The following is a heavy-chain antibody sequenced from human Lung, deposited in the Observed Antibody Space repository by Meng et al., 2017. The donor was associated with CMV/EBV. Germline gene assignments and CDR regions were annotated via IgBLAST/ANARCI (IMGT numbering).Heavy chain of an antibody. D-gene: IGHD2-2*02. CDR1: GGSVSGYF. Sequence: XXXLTXXVYGGSVSGYFWSWIRQPPGKGLEWIGEINHSGSTNYNPSLKSRVTISVDTSKNQFSLKLSSVTAADTAVYYCARGSVVVPAAIWVKRAFDIWXQGTMVTVSS. V-gene: IGHV4-34*01. CDR3: ARGSVVVPAAIWVKRAFDI. CDR2: INHSGST. J-gene: IGHJ3*02.